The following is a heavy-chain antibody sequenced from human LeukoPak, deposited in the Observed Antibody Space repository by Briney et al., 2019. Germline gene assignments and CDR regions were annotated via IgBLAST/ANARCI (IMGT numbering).Heavy chain of an antibody. CDR1: GFTFSSYW. CDR3: AKDIGGGYTYTFPGDY. D-gene: IGHD5-24*01. CDR2: IKQDGSEK. J-gene: IGHJ4*02. V-gene: IGHV3-7*03. Sequence: GGSLRLSCAASGFTFSSYWMSWVRQAPGKGLEWVANIKQDGSEKYYVDSVKGRFTISRDNAKNSLYLQMNSLRAEDTALYYCAKDIGGGYTYTFPGDYWGQGTLVTVSS.